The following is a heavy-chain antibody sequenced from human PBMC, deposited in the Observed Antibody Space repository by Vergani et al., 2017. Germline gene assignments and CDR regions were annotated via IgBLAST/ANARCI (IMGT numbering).Heavy chain of an antibody. D-gene: IGHD5-12*01. V-gene: IGHV3-20*04. Sequence: EVQLVESGGGVVRPGGSLRFSCAASGFTFDDYGMSWVRQAPGKGLEGVSGINWNGGSTGYADSVKGRFTISRDNAKNSLYLQMNSLRAEDTALYYCARPRGYSGYDPREDAFDIWGQGTMVTVSS. J-gene: IGHJ3*02. CDR2: INWNGGST. CDR3: ARPRGYSGYDPREDAFDI. CDR1: GFTFDDYG.